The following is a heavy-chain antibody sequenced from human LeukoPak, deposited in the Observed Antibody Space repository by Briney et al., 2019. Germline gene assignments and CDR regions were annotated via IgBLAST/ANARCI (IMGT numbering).Heavy chain of an antibody. J-gene: IGHJ4*02. CDR3: ARRWDSRFYFDY. CDR2: FNWNGGST. Sequence: GGSLRLSCAASGFSLEDYGMSWVRQAPGKGLEWVSGFNWNGGSTDSADSVKGRFTISRDNAKNSLYLQMNSLRAEDTALYYCARRWDSRFYFDYWGQGALVTVSS. D-gene: IGHD1-26*01. CDR1: GFSLEDYG. V-gene: IGHV3-20*04.